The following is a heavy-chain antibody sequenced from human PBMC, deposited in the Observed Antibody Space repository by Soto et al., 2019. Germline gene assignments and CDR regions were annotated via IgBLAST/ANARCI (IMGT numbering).Heavy chain of an antibody. Sequence: GGSLRLSCAASGFTFSSYDMYWVRQATGKGLEWVSAIGTAGDTYYQGSVKGRFTISRENAKNYLYLQMNILRAGDTAVYYRAKSDTELPPDYWGQGALVTVSS. CDR1: GFTFSSYD. CDR3: AKSDTELPPDY. D-gene: IGHD1-7*01. CDR2: IGTAGDT. J-gene: IGHJ4*02. V-gene: IGHV3-13*01.